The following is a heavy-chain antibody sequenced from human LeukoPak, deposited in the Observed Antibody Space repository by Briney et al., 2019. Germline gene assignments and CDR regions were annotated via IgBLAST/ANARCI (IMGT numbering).Heavy chain of an antibody. CDR1: RGSISSGGYY. D-gene: IGHD2-2*01. V-gene: IGHV4-31*03. J-gene: IGHJ6*01. CDR3: ARDVPKKAPYGVDV. Sequence: SQTLSLTCTVSRGSISSGGYYWRWIRQHPGKGLEWIGYIYYTGSTYYNPSLNSRVTISLDTSKNQFSLRLTSVTAADTAVYFCARDVPKKAPYGVDVWGQGITIIVSS. CDR2: IYYTGST.